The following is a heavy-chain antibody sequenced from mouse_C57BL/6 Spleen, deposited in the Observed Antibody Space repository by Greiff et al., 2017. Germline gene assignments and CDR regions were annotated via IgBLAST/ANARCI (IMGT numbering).Heavy chain of an antibody. V-gene: IGHV1-82*01. J-gene: IGHJ2*01. CDR3: ARKFYDYDFDY. D-gene: IGHD2-4*01. CDR1: GYAFSSSW. CDR2: IYPGDGDT. Sequence: QVQLKESGPELVKPGASVKISCKASGYAFSSSWMNWVKQRPGKGLEWIGRIYPGDGDTNYNGKFKGKATLTADKSSSTAYMQLSSLTSEDSAVYFCARKFYDYDFDYWGQGTTLTVSS.